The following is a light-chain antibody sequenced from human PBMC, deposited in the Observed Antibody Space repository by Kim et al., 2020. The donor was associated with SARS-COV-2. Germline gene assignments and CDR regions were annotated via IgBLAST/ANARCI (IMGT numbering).Light chain of an antibody. Sequence: GTVTLPCGSSTDTVTSGHYPYWFQQKPGQAPRTLIYETSNNYAWTPARFSGSLLGGKAALTLSGAQPEDEAEYYCLLSYSGARVFGTGTKVTVL. J-gene: IGLJ1*01. CDR3: LLSYSGARV. CDR2: ETS. CDR1: TDTVTSGHY. V-gene: IGLV7-46*01.